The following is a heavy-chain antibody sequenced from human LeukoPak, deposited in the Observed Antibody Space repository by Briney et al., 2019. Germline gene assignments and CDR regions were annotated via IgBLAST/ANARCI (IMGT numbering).Heavy chain of an antibody. CDR2: ISYDGSNK. V-gene: IGHV3-30-3*01. CDR1: GFTFSSYA. Sequence: GGSLRLSCAASGFTFSSYAMHWVRQAPGKGLEWVAVISYDGSNKYYADSVKGRFTISRDNSKNTLYLQMNSLRAEDTAVYYCARETLSVSDNWGQGTLVTVSS. J-gene: IGHJ4*02. D-gene: IGHD2-8*01. CDR3: ARETLSVSDN.